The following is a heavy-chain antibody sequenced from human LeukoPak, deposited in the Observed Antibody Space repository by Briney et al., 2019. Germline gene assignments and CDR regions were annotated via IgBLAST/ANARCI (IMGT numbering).Heavy chain of an antibody. Sequence: SETLSLTCTVSGGSISSYYWSWIRQPPGKGLEWIGYIYYSGSTNYNPSLKSRVTISVDTSKNQLSLKLSSVTAADTAVYYCARGGPMVRGVSYYYYYGMDVWGQGTTVTVSS. V-gene: IGHV4-59*01. CDR2: IYYSGST. CDR1: GGSISSYY. J-gene: IGHJ6*02. D-gene: IGHD3-10*01. CDR3: ARGGPMVRGVSYYYYYGMDV.